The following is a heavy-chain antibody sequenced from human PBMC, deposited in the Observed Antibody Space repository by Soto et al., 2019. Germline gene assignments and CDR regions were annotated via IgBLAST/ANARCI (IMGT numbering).Heavy chain of an antibody. J-gene: IGHJ4*02. CDR1: GGSISSGDYC. CDR2: MSHGGST. CDR3: ARSFGWYAVDS. Sequence: SETLPLTCTVSGGSISSGDYCWSWIRQPPGRDLEWLGDMSHGGSTNYNPSLKSRVTILLDKSKNQFSLSLSFVTAADTATYYCARSFGWYAVDSWGQGILVTVSS. V-gene: IGHV4-30-2*01. D-gene: IGHD6-19*01.